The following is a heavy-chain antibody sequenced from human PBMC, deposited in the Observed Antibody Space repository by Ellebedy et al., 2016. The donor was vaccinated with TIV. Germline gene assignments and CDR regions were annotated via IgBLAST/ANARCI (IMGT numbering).Heavy chain of an antibody. CDR2: INPNSGGT. J-gene: IGHJ4*02. CDR3: ARGLAVAGTSHY. D-gene: IGHD6-19*01. Sequence: ASVKVSCKASGYTFTGYYMHWVRQAPGQGLEWMGWINPNSGGTNYAQKFQGRVTMTRDMSISTAYMELSRLRSDDTAVYYCARGLAVAGTSHYWGQGTLVTVSS. CDR1: GYTFTGYY. V-gene: IGHV1-2*02.